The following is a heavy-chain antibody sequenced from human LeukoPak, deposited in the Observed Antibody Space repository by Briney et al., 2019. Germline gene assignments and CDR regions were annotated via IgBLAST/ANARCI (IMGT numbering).Heavy chain of an antibody. J-gene: IGHJ1*01. D-gene: IGHD3-22*01. V-gene: IGHV4-34*01. CDR2: INHSGST. CDR1: GGSFSGYY. CDR3: ARGAAYYYDSSGYLQH. Sequence: PSETLSLTCAVYGGSFSGYYWSWIRQPPGKGLEWIGEINHSGSTNYNPSLKSRVTISVDTSKNQFSLKLSSVTAADTAVYYCARGAAYYYDSSGYLQHWGQGTLVTVSS.